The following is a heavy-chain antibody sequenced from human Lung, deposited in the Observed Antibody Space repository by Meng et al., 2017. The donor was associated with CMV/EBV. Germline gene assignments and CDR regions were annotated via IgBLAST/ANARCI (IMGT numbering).Heavy chain of an antibody. V-gene: IGHV3-7*01. CDR2: IKQDGSEK. CDR3: ARISDMTGTTYYFDY. CDR1: GFTFSSYW. D-gene: IGHD1-20*01. J-gene: IGHJ4*02. Sequence: GGSXRLXCAASGFTFSSYWMSWVRQAPGKGLEWVANIKQDGSEKYYVDSVKGRFTISRDNAKNSLYLQMNSLRAEETAVYYCARISDMTGTTYYFDYWGQGXLVTFSS.